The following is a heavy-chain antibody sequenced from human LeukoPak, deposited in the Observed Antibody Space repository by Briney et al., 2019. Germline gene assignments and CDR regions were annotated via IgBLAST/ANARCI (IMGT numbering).Heavy chain of an antibody. CDR1: GGSMSGYF. CDR2: IYYSGST. Sequence: SETQSLTCTVSGGSMSGYFWSWIRQPPGKGLEWIGYIYYSGSTNYNPSLKSRVTISVDTSKNQFSLKLSSVTAADTAVYYCAGSRSWTPRYFDYWGQGTLVTVSS. D-gene: IGHD6-13*01. CDR3: AGSRSWTPRYFDY. J-gene: IGHJ4*02. V-gene: IGHV4-59*01.